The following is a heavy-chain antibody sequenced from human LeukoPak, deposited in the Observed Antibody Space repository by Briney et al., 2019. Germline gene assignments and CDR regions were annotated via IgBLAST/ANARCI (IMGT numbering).Heavy chain of an antibody. J-gene: IGHJ6*02. CDR3: AREDIVVVPAAYYGMDV. Sequence: GGSLRLSCAASGFTFSSYGMHWVRQAPGKGLEWVAFIRYDGSNKYYADSVKGRFTISRDNSKNTLYLQMNSLRAEDTAVYYCAREDIVVVPAAYYGMDVWGQGTTVTVSS. CDR2: IRYDGSNK. V-gene: IGHV3-30*02. D-gene: IGHD2-2*01. CDR1: GFTFSSYG.